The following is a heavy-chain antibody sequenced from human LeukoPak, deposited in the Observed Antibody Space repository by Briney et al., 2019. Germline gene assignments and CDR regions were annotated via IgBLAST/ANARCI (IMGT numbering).Heavy chain of an antibody. Sequence: ASVTVSFTASGYTFTVYYMHWVRQAPGQGLGWMGWINPNSGGTNYAQKFQGRVTMTRDTSISTAYMELSRLRSDDTAVYYCARGSEDTAMATDDYWGQGTLVTVSS. V-gene: IGHV1-2*02. D-gene: IGHD5-18*01. CDR3: ARGSEDTAMATDDY. J-gene: IGHJ4*02. CDR2: INPNSGGT. CDR1: GYTFTVYY.